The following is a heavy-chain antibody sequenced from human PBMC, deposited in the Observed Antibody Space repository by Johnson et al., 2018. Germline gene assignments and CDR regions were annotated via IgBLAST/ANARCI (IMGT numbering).Heavy chain of an antibody. Sequence: VQLVQSGGTLVKPGGSLRLSCVASGFAFNTYTMNWVRQAPGKGLEWVSSISTSSSFIYYADSVRGRFPISRDNAKNSLYLHMDSLGAADPAIYYCVRHPLNFYNSSMDVWGNGTTVTVS. CDR2: ISTSSSFI. CDR3: VRHPLNFYNSSMDV. CDR1: GFAFNTYT. V-gene: IGHV3-21*06. J-gene: IGHJ6*03.